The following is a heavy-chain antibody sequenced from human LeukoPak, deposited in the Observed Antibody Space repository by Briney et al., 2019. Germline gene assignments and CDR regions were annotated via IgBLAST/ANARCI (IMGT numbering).Heavy chain of an antibody. J-gene: IGHJ4*02. CDR2: MNQDGSEK. CDR3: AREDYYGSGSYQG. Sequence: HPGGSLRLSCAASGFTFRDYWMTWVRQAPGRGLEWVANMNQDGSEKKYGDSVKGRFTISRDNAKNSLYLQMDSLRADDTAVYYCAREDYYGSGSYQGWGQGTLVTVSS. V-gene: IGHV3-7*01. D-gene: IGHD3-10*01. CDR1: GFTFRDYW.